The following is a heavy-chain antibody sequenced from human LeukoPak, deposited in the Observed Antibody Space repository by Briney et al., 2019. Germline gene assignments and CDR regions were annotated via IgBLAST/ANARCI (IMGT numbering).Heavy chain of an antibody. CDR1: GFTFSTYA. CDR2: IRGSGVST. CDR3: AKGGSSGSSSDN. V-gene: IGHV3-23*01. J-gene: IGHJ4*02. Sequence: GGSLRLSCAASGFTFSTYAMSWVRQAPGKGLEWVSGIRGSGVSTYYADSVKGRFTISRDNSKNTLYLQMNSLIAEDTAVYYCAKGGSSGSSSDNWGQGTLVTVSS. D-gene: IGHD3-22*01.